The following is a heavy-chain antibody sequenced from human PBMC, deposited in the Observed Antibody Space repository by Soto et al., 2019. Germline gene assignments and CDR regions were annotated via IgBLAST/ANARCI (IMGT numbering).Heavy chain of an antibody. CDR1: GYTFISYD. D-gene: IGHD5-12*01. V-gene: IGHV1-8*01. Sequence: QVQLVQSGAEVKKPGASVKVSCKASGYTFISYDINWVRQATGQGLEWMGWMNPNTGDTGYAQKFQGRVTMTRNTYITTANLELSSLRDNDTAVYFCARGDGSIFDYWGQGTLGTVSS. CDR2: MNPNTGDT. J-gene: IGHJ4*02. CDR3: ARGDGSIFDY.